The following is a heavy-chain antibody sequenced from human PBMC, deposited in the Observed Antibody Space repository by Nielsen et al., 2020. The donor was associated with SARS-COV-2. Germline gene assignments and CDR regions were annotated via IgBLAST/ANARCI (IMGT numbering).Heavy chain of an antibody. D-gene: IGHD3-22*01. CDR3: ARVRTHYYDSSGYLYYYYGMDV. CDR2: INSDGSST. J-gene: IGHJ6*02. Sequence: VRQAPGKGLVWVSRINSDGSSTSYADSVKGRFTISRDNAKNSLYLQMNSLRDEDTAVYYCARVRTHYYDSSGYLYYYYGMDVWGQGTTVTVSS. V-gene: IGHV3-74*01.